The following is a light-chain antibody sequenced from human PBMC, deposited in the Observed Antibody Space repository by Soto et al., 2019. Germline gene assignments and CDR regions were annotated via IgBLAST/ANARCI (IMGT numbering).Light chain of an antibody. J-gene: IGLJ1*01. CDR3: QVWDSSGDHFV. CDR2: DDT. Sequence: SYELTQPPSVSVAPGQTARITCGGNNIGSKSVHWYQQKTGQAPVLVVYDDTDRPSGIPERFSGSNSGNTAALTISRVEAGDEADSSCQVWDSSGDHFVFGSGTKVTVL. V-gene: IGLV3-21*02. CDR1: NIGSKS.